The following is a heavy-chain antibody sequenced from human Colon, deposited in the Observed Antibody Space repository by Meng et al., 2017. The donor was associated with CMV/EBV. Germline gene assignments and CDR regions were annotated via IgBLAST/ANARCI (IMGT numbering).Heavy chain of an antibody. J-gene: IGHJ6*02. CDR3: ARDSPFYGMDV. Sequence: SETLSLTCTVSGGSISSGGYYWSWIRQHPGKGLEWIGHIYYSGSTYYNPSLKSRVTISVDTSKNQFSLKLSSVTAADTAVYYCARDSPFYGMDVWGQGTTVTVSS. CDR1: GGSISSGGYY. CDR2: IYYSGST. V-gene: IGHV4-31*03.